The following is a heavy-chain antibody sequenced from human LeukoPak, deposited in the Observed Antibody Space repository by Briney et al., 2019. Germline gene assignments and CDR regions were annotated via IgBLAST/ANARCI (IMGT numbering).Heavy chain of an antibody. CDR3: ARDGDYDILRFDY. CDR2: IKQDGSEK. Sequence: GRSLRLSCAASGFTFSSYWMSWVRQAPGKGLEWVANIKQDGSEKYYVDSVKGRFTISRDNAKNTLYLQMNSLRAEDTAVYYCARDGDYDILRFDYWGQGTLVTVSS. D-gene: IGHD3-9*01. J-gene: IGHJ4*02. V-gene: IGHV3-7*01. CDR1: GFTFSSYW.